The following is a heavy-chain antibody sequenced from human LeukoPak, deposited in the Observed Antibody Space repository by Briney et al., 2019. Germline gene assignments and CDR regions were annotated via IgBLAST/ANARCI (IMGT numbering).Heavy chain of an antibody. J-gene: IGHJ4*02. D-gene: IGHD1-26*01. Sequence: SETLSLTCTVSGGSISSSSYYWSWIRQPPGKGLEWIGYIYYSGSTNYNPSLKSRVTISVDTSKNQFSLKLSSVTAADTAVYYCARAAVGAIDYWGQGTLVTVSS. V-gene: IGHV4-61*01. CDR3: ARAAVGAIDY. CDR1: GGSISSSSYY. CDR2: IYYSGST.